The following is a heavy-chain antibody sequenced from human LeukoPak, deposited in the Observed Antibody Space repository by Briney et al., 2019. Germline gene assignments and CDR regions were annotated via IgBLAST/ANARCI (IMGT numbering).Heavy chain of an antibody. CDR3: ARGTAYTEHSFFDY. CDR1: GYTFTVYY. J-gene: IGHJ4*02. Sequence: ASVTVSCKASGYTFTVYYLHWVRQAPGQGPEWMGWINPNSGDTNYSQKFQGRVTMTWDTSISTAYMGLSRLKSDDTAIYYCARGTAYTEHSFFDYWGQGTLVTVSS. V-gene: IGHV1-2*02. CDR2: INPNSGDT. D-gene: IGHD3-16*01.